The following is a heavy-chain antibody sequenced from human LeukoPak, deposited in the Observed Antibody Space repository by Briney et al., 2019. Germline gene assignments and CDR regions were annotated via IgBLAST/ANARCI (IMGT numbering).Heavy chain of an antibody. V-gene: IGHV3-11*01. J-gene: IGHJ6*02. CDR2: ISGVASDI. CDR3: ARGGAHGMDV. D-gene: IGHD1-26*01. CDR1: GFTFSDYY. Sequence: PGGSLRLSCEASGFTFSDYYMTWIRQDPGEGVEWVSYISGVASDIHYADSVKGRFTISRDNAKNSVYLKVNSLRAEDTAVYYCARGGAHGMDVWGQGTTVTVSS.